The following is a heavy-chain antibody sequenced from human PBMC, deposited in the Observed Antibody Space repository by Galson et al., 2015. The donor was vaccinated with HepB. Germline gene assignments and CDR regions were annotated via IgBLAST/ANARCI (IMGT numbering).Heavy chain of an antibody. D-gene: IGHD4-17*01. CDR2: IKQDGSGT. J-gene: IGHJ3*01. Sequence: SLRLSCAASRFTFSNYWMTWVRQAPGKGLEWVANIKQDGSGTFYVDSVKGRFTVSRDNAKNSLYLQMNSLRVDDTAMYYCARDPGDGDWAAFDLWGQGTMVIVSS. CDR3: ARDPGDGDWAAFDL. CDR1: RFTFSNYW. V-gene: IGHV3-7*03.